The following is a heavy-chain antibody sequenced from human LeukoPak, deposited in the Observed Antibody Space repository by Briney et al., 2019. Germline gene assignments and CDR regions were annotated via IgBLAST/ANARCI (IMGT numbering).Heavy chain of an antibody. CDR3: TTGKIYCSTTSCSDDY. CDR2: FHPEDGET. V-gene: IGHV1-24*01. CDR1: GNTLTALS. J-gene: IGHJ4*02. Sequence: ASVKVSCMVSGNTLTALSMHWVRQAPGKGLEWMGGFHPEDGETIYAQKFQGRVTMTEDTSTDTAYMELSSLRSDDTAVYYCTTGKIYCSTTSCSDDYWGQGTLVTVSS. D-gene: IGHD2-2*01.